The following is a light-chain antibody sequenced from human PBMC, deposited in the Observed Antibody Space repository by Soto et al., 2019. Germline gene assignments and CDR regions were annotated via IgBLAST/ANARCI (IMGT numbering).Light chain of an antibody. CDR1: QSVSSN. Sequence: EIVLPQSPATLSVSPGDSSTLSCRASQSVSSNLAWYQQKPGQAPRLLIYGASTRATGIPARFSGSGSGTDFTLTISSLQSEDFAVYYCQQYNNWQTFGQGTKVDIK. CDR3: QQYNNWQT. CDR2: GAS. J-gene: IGKJ1*01. V-gene: IGKV3-15*01.